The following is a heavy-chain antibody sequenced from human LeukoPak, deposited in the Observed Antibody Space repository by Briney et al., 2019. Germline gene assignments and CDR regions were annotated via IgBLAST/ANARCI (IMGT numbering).Heavy chain of an antibody. V-gene: IGHV3-23*01. CDR3: AKEGPYDSSGYPNQPFDY. CDR2: ISGSGGST. D-gene: IGHD3-22*01. CDR1: GFTFSSYA. Sequence: PGGSLRLSCAASGFTFSSYAMSWVRQAPGKGLEWVSAISGSGGSTYYADSVKGRFTISRDNSKNTLYLQMNSLRAEDTAVYYCAKEGPYDSSGYPNQPFDYWGQGTLVTVSS. J-gene: IGHJ4*02.